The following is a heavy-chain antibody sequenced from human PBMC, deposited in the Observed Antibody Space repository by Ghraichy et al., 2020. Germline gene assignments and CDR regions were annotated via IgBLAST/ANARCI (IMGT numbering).Heavy chain of an antibody. D-gene: IGHD2-15*01. CDR3: ARENIVVVVAATRTAASNWFDP. J-gene: IGHJ5*02. V-gene: IGHV4-39*07. CDR2: IYYSGST. CDR1: GGSISSSSYY. Sequence: SETLSLTCTVSGGSISSSSYYWGWIRQPPGKGLEWIGSIYYSGSTYYNPSLKSRVTISVDTSKNQFSLKLSSVTAADTAVYYCARENIVVVVAATRTAASNWFDPWGQGTLVTVSS.